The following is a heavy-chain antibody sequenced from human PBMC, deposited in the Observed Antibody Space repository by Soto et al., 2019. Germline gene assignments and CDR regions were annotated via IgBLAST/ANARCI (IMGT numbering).Heavy chain of an antibody. V-gene: IGHV4-34*01. Sequence: QVQLQQWGAGLLKPSETLSLTCAVYGGSFSGYYWSWIRQPPGKGLEWIGEINHSGSTNYNPSLKSRVTISVDTSKNQFSLKLSSVTAADTAVYYCWGHSLGNRNCFDPWGQGTLVTVSS. CDR3: WGHSLGNRNCFDP. J-gene: IGHJ5*02. CDR1: GGSFSGYY. CDR2: INHSGST. D-gene: IGHD7-27*01.